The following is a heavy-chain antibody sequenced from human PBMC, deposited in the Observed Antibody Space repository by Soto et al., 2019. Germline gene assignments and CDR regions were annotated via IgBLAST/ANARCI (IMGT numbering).Heavy chain of an antibody. CDR1: GYTFTGYY. D-gene: IGHD5-18*01. V-gene: IGHV1-2*04. CDR3: ARDGYGRGSRASIAFDY. Sequence: PSVKVSCKASGYTFTGYYMHWVRQAPGQGLEWMGWINPNSGGTNYAQKFQGWVTMTRDTSISTAYMELSRLRSEGRVVYYCARDGYGRGSRASIAFDYWGQGTLVTVYS. CDR2: INPNSGGT. J-gene: IGHJ4*02.